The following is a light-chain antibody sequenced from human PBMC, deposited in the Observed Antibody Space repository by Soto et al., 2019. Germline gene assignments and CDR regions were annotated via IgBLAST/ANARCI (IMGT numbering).Light chain of an antibody. CDR2: DVS. V-gene: IGLV2-14*01. CDR1: SSDIGGYDH. CDR3: NSYTTSSSLYV. J-gene: IGLJ1*01. Sequence: QSVLTQPASVSGSPGQSITIPCTGTSSDIGGYDHVSWYQQHPGKAPKLMVYDVSNRPPGVSDRFSGSKSANTASLTISGLQAEDEADYYCNSYTTSSSLYVFGTGTKVTVL.